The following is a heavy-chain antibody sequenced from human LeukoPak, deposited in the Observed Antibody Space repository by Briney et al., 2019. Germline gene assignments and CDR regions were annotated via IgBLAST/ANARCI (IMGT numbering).Heavy chain of an antibody. CDR2: IYYSGST. CDR1: GGSISSYY. V-gene: IGHV4-39*01. D-gene: IGHD3-22*01. Sequence: SETLSLTCTVSGGSISSYYWGWIRQPPGKGLEWIGSIYYSGSTYYNPSLKSRVTISVDTSKNQFSLKLSSVTAADTAVYYCARRSYYYDSSGYSFFDYWGQGTLVTVSS. CDR3: ARRSYYYDSSGYSFFDY. J-gene: IGHJ4*02.